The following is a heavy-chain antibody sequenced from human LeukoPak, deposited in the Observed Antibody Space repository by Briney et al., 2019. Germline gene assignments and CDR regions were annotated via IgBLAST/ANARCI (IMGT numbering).Heavy chain of an antibody. V-gene: IGHV4-4*07. Sequence: ETLSLTCTVSGGSISSYYWSWIRQPAGKGLEWIGRIYTSGSTNYNPSLTSRVTMSVDTSKNQFSLKLSSVTAADTAVYYCARDDYYDSSGYYPFAYWGQGTLVTVSS. CDR3: ARDDYYDSSGYYPFAY. CDR1: GGSISSYY. CDR2: IYTSGST. J-gene: IGHJ4*02. D-gene: IGHD3-22*01.